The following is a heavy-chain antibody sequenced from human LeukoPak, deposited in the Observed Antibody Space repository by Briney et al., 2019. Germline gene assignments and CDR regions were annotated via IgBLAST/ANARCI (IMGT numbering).Heavy chain of an antibody. V-gene: IGHV3-7*01. Sequence: GGSLRLSCAASGFTFSSYWMSWVRQALGKGLEWVADIKQDGSEKYYVDSVKGRFTISRDNAKNSLYLQMNSLRAEDTAVYYCARDYGGNPPSEYFQHWGQGTLVTVSS. CDR1: GFTFSSYW. D-gene: IGHD4-23*01. CDR3: ARDYGGNPPSEYFQH. J-gene: IGHJ1*01. CDR2: IKQDGSEK.